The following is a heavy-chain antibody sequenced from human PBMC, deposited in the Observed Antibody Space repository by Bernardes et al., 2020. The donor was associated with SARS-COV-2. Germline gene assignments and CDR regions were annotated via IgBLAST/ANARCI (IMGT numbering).Heavy chain of an antibody. Sequence: SGPTLLKPTQTLTLTCTFSGFSLSPSGMCVSWIRQPPGKALEWLARIDWDDDKYYSTSLKTRLTISKDTSKNQVVLTMTNMDPVDTATYYCARIRDYDFWSGYSGGYGMDVWGQGTTVTVSS. V-gene: IGHV2-70*11. D-gene: IGHD3-3*01. J-gene: IGHJ6*02. CDR3: ARIRDYDFWSGYSGGYGMDV. CDR1: GFSLSPSGMC. CDR2: IDWDDDK.